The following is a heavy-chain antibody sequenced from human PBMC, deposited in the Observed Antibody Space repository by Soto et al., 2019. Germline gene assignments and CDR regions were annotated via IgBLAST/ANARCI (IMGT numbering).Heavy chain of an antibody. CDR2: IYPGDSDT. J-gene: IGHJ4*02. Sequence: PGESLKSSGKGSGYSFTSYWIGWVRQMPGKGLEWMGIIYPGDSDTRYSPSFQGQVTISADKSISTAYLQWSSLKASDTAMYYCARGRGDSLMVYYFAYWAQRTLVTVSS. CDR1: GYSFTSYW. D-gene: IGHD2-8*01. CDR3: ARGRGDSLMVYYFAY. V-gene: IGHV5-51*01.